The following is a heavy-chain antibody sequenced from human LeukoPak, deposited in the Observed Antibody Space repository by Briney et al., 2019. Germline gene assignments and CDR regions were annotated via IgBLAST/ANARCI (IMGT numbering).Heavy chain of an antibody. V-gene: IGHV3-21*01. J-gene: IGHJ4*02. D-gene: IGHD4-17*01. CDR1: SFTFSAYA. CDR2: ISSSSSYI. Sequence: GGSLRLSCAASSFTFSAYAMNWVRQAPGKGLEWVSSISSSSSYIYYADSVKGRFTISRDNAKNSLYLQMNSLRAEDTAVYYCARDYDSLATVTEFDYWGQGTLVTVSS. CDR3: ARDYDSLATVTEFDY.